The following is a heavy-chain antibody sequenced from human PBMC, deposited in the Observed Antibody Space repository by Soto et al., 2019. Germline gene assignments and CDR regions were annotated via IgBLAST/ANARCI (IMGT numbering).Heavy chain of an antibody. Sequence: QVQLVQSGAEVKKPGSSVTVSCKTSGGTFSKDAINWVRQAPGQGLEWMGLLIPVFGSPIYAQKFQGRIRINADESTSTAFMDLSSLRSEETAVYYCTRVLGFTFEPGKTRYYAMDVWGQGTTVSVSS. CDR3: TRVLGFTFEPGKTRYYAMDV. D-gene: IGHD3-9*01. V-gene: IGHV1-69*01. CDR1: GGTFSKDA. J-gene: IGHJ6*02. CDR2: LIPVFGSP.